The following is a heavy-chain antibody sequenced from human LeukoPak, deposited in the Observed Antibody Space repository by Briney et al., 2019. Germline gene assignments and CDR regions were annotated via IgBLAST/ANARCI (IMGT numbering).Heavy chain of an antibody. J-gene: IGHJ6*02. V-gene: IGHV4-34*01. CDR3: ARGKLGYCSSTSCSGLYYYYGMDV. Sequence: PSETLSLTCAVYGGSFSGYYWSWIRQPPGKGLEWIGEINHSGSTNYNPSLKSRVTTSVDTSKIQFSLKQSSVTAADTAVYYGARGKLGYCSSTSCSGLYYYYGMDVWGQGTTVTVSS. CDR2: INHSGST. D-gene: IGHD2-2*01. CDR1: GGSFSGYY.